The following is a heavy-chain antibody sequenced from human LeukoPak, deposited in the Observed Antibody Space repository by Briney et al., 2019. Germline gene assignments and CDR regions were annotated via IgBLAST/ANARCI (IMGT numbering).Heavy chain of an antibody. D-gene: IGHD5-12*01. Sequence: GGSLRLSCAASGFTFSSYAMNWVRQAPGKGLEWVSAISGSGGSTYYADSVKGRFTISRDNSKNTLYLQTNSLRAEDTAVYYCAKDLDIVATIVNDYWGQGTLVTVSS. V-gene: IGHV3-23*01. CDR1: GFTFSSYA. CDR3: AKDLDIVATIVNDY. CDR2: ISGSGGST. J-gene: IGHJ4*02.